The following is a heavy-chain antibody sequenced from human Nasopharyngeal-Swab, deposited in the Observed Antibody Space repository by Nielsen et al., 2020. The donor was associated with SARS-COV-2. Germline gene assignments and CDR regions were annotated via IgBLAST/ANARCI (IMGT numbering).Heavy chain of an antibody. Sequence: GGSLRLSCAASGFTFDDYAMHWVRQAPGKGLEWVSGISWNSGSIGYADSVKGRFTISRDNAKNSLYLQMNSLRAEDTALYYCAKEALGYSGYDSNWLDPWGQGTLVTVSS. CDR3: AKEALGYSGYDSNWLDP. CDR2: ISWNSGSI. CDR1: GFTFDDYA. J-gene: IGHJ5*02. V-gene: IGHV3-9*01. D-gene: IGHD5-12*01.